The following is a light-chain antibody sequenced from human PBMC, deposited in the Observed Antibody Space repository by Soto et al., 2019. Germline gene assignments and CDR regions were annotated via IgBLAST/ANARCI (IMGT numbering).Light chain of an antibody. CDR3: QQYNNWPPWT. CDR2: GAS. J-gene: IGKJ1*01. V-gene: IGKV3-15*01. CDR1: QSVSSN. Sequence: EIVMTQSPATLSVSPGERATLSCRASQSVSSNLAWYQQKPGQAPRLLIYGASTRATGIPARFSGSGSGTEFTLTSSSLQSEYFVVYYCQQYNNWPPWTFGQGTKVEIK.